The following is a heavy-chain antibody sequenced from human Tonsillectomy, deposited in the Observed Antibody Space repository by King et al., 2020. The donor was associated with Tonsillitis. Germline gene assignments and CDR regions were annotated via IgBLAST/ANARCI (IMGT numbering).Heavy chain of an antibody. J-gene: IGHJ4*02. D-gene: IGHD3-16*01. CDR2: ISGGGAST. V-gene: IGHV3-23*04. CDR1: GFTFTSDA. CDR3: AKAGGVYDYVWGSMSY. Sequence: VQLVESGGGLVQPGGSLRLSCAASGFTFTSDAMSGVRQAPGKGLEWVSAISGGGASTYYADSGKGRFTISRDNSKNTLYLQVNSLRAEDTAVYYCAKAGGVYDYVWGSMSYWGQGTLVTVSS.